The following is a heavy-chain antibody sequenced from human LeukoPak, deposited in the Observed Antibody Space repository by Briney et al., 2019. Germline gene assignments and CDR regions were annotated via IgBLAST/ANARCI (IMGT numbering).Heavy chain of an antibody. D-gene: IGHD3-3*01. V-gene: IGHV3-7*01. Sequence: GGSLRLSCAASGFTFSSYWMSWVRQAPGKGREWVANIKQDGSEKYYVDSVKGRFTISRDNAKNSLYLQMNSLRAEDTAVYYCARGVFWSGYLVDYWGQGTLVTVSS. J-gene: IGHJ4*02. CDR3: ARGVFWSGYLVDY. CDR1: GFTFSSYW. CDR2: IKQDGSEK.